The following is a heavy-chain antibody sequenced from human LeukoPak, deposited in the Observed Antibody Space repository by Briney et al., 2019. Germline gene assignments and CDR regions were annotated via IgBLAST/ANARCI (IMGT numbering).Heavy chain of an antibody. D-gene: IGHD2-2*01. CDR1: GYTFTTYS. CDR3: ATATQPRGYFLH. Sequence: ASVKVSCKASGYTFTTYSLAWVRQAPGQSLEWMGWISVNNGGTNYAQSFQDRVTLTRDTSTNTAYLELRSLRSDDTAITYYATATQPRGYFLHWGQGTLVTVSS. V-gene: IGHV1-18*01. J-gene: IGHJ1*01. CDR2: ISVNNGGT.